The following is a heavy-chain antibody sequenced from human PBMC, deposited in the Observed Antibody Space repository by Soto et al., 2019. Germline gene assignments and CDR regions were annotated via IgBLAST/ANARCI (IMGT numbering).Heavy chain of an antibody. CDR3: AREDYTKNDAFDI. CDR1: GFTFSSYN. CDR2: ISGSSSSL. V-gene: IGHV3-48*02. Sequence: GGSLRLSCAASGFTFSSYNMNWVRQAPRKGLEWISYISGSSSSLYYADSVKGRFTISRDNAKDSLYLQMNSLRDEDTAVYYCAREDYTKNDAFDIWGHGTMVTVSS. J-gene: IGHJ3*02. D-gene: IGHD2-2*02.